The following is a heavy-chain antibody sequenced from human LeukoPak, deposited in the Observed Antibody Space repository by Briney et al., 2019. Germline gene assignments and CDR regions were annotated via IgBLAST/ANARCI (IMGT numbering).Heavy chain of an antibody. CDR3: AREDIVVVPAAQFQH. V-gene: IGHV3-23*01. CDR1: GFTFSSYA. Sequence: GGSLRLSCAASGFTFSSYAMSWVRQAPGKGLEWVSAISGSGGSTYYADSVKGRFTISRDNSKNTLYLQMNGLRAEDTAVYYCAREDIVVVPAAQFQHWGQGTLVTVSS. D-gene: IGHD2-2*01. CDR2: ISGSGGST. J-gene: IGHJ1*01.